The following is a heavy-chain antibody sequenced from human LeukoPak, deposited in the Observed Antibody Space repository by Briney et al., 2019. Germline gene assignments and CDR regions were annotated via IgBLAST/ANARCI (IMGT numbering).Heavy chain of an antibody. Sequence: PGGSLRLSCAASGFTFSSYAMSWVRQAPGKGLEWVSAISGSGGSTYYADSVKGRFTISRDNSKNTLYLQMNSLRAEDTAVYYCARTLHPVMVRGPIPIWGQGTMDTVSS. CDR3: ARTLHPVMVRGPIPI. V-gene: IGHV3-23*01. J-gene: IGHJ3*02. CDR1: GFTFSSYA. D-gene: IGHD3-10*01. CDR2: ISGSGGST.